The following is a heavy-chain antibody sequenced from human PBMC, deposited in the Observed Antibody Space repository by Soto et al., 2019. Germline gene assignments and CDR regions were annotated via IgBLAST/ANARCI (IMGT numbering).Heavy chain of an antibody. J-gene: IGHJ5*01. CDR1: GGTFSRYT. CDR3: ARDPIEYSCSGGWFES. CDR2: ILPIFGTT. D-gene: IGHD3-10*02. V-gene: IGHV1-69*01. Sequence: QVQLVQSGAEVKKPGSSVKVSCKASGGTFSRYTVRWVRQAPGQGLEWMGGILPIFGTTNYAQKFQGRVTMTADESTSTAYMELSSLRSEDTAVYYCARDPIEYSCSGGWFESWGQGTLVTVSS.